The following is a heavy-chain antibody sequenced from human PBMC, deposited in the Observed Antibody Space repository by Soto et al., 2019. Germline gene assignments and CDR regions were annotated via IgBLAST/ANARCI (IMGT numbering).Heavy chain of an antibody. D-gene: IGHD1-26*01. CDR1: GGSFSGYY. CDR3: ARGRIVGATKLDY. Sequence: QVQLQQWGAGLLKPSETLSLTCAVYGGSFSGYYWSWIRQPPGKGLEWIGEINHSGSTNYNPSLKRRVTISVDTSKNQFSLKLSSVTAADTAVYYCARGRIVGATKLDYWGQGTLVTVSS. J-gene: IGHJ4*02. V-gene: IGHV4-34*01. CDR2: INHSGST.